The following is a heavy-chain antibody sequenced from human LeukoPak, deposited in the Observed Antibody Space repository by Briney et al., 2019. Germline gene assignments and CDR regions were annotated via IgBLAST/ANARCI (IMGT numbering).Heavy chain of an antibody. Sequence: GGSLRLSCAASGFTFSTSWMHWFRQVPGKGLMWVSHINPDGSNTAYADSVEGRFTVSRDNANNTLSLQMNSLRAEDTAVYYCTRGYISGGQGILVTVSS. CDR1: GFTFSTSW. V-gene: IGHV3-74*01. D-gene: IGHD3-16*02. CDR3: TRGYIS. J-gene: IGHJ4*02. CDR2: INPDGSNT.